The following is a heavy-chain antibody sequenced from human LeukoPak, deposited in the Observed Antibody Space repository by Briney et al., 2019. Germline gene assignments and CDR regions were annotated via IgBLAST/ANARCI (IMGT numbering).Heavy chain of an antibody. CDR3: AIGPSGYYDLDY. CDR1: GFTFSDHY. J-gene: IGHJ4*02. V-gene: IGHV3-72*01. CDR2: IRNKANSYTT. Sequence: GGSLRLSCAASGFTFSDHYMDWVRQAPGKGLEWVGRIRNKANSYTTQYAASVKGRFTISRDDSKNSLYLLMNSLKTEDTAVYFCAIGPSGYYDLDYWGQGTLVTVSS. D-gene: IGHD3-22*01.